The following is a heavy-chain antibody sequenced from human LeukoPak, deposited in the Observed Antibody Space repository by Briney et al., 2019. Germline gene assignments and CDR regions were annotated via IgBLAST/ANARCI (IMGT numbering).Heavy chain of an antibody. V-gene: IGHV4-31*03. CDR1: GDSISSGGYD. CDR2: ICYNGST. D-gene: IGHD2-21*02. Sequence: SPTLSLTCTVSGDSISSGGYDWTWIRQHPGKGLEWIGYICYNGSTYYNPSLKSRVTISVDTSKNQFSLKLSSVTAADTAVYYCAALLGDGSIDYWGQGTLVTVSS. J-gene: IGHJ4*02. CDR3: AALLGDGSIDY.